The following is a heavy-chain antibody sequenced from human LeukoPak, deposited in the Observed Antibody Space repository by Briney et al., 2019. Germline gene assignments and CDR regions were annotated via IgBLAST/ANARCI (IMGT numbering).Heavy chain of an antibody. J-gene: IGHJ5*02. V-gene: IGHV1-18*01. CDR3: AREPTSITIFGVVNNWFDP. D-gene: IGHD3-3*01. CDR1: GYTFTSYG. CDR2: ISAYNGNT. Sequence: GASVKVSCKASGYTFTSYGISWVRQAPGQGLEWMGWISAYNGNTNYAQKLQGRVTMTTDTSTSTAYMELRSLRSDDTAVYYCAREPTSITIFGVVNNWFDPWGQGTLVTVSS.